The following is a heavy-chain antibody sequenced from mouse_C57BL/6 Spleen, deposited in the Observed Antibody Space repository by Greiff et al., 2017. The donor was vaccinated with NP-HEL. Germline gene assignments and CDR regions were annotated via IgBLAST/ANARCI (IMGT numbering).Heavy chain of an antibody. V-gene: IGHV1-80*01. D-gene: IGHD1-1*01. CDR2: IYPGDGDT. Sequence: QVQLKQSGAELVKPGASVKISCKASGYAFSSYWMNWVKQRPGKGLEWIGQIYPGDGDTNYNGKFKGKATLTADKSSSTAYMQLSSLTSEDSAVYFCSYYYGSRGFDYWGQGTTLTVSS. J-gene: IGHJ2*01. CDR3: SYYYGSRGFDY. CDR1: GYAFSSYW.